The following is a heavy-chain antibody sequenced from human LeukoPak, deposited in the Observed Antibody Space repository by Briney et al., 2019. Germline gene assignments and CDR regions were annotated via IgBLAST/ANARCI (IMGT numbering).Heavy chain of an antibody. J-gene: IGHJ4*02. CDR3: AKDRYSGLNTIDY. Sequence: PGGSLRLSCAASGFTFSPYSVNWVRQAPGKGLEWISYISGSSSNIYYADSVKGRFTISRDNSKSTLYLQMNSLRAEDTAVYYCAKDRYSGLNTIDYWGQGTLVTVSS. CDR1: GFTFSPYS. CDR2: ISGSSSNI. D-gene: IGHD6-13*01. V-gene: IGHV3-48*01.